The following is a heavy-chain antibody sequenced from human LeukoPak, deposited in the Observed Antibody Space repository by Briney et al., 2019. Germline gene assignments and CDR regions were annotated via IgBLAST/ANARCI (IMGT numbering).Heavy chain of an antibody. CDR1: AYTFIVLY. Sequence: ATVKVPCKASAYTFIVLYMHWVRHPRAHGLEWLGYINLNSCGKNYVQNFQGGVTMTRDKSISTAHMELDGLRYDDTAVYYCTKGGDDEGPNYFDYWGQGTLVTVSS. V-gene: IGHV1-2*02. J-gene: IGHJ4*02. CDR2: INLNSCGK. CDR3: TKGGDDEGPNYFDY. D-gene: IGHD1-26*01.